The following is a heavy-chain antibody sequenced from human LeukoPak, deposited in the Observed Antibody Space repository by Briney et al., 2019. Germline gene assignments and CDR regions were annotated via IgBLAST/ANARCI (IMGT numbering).Heavy chain of an antibody. CDR2: IYPGDSDT. J-gene: IGHJ3*02. V-gene: IGHV5-51*01. D-gene: IGHD1-1*01. CDR3: ARTNWNDFVRDAFDI. CDR1: GYSFTSYW. Sequence: GESLKISCKCSGYSFTSYWIGWVRQMPGKGLGWVGIIYPGDSDTRYSPSFQGQATISADKSISTAYLQWSSLKASDTAMYYCARTNWNDFVRDAFDIWGQGTMVTVSS.